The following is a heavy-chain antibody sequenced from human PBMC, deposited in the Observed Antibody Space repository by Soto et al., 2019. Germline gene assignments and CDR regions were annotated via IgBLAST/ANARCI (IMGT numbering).Heavy chain of an antibody. CDR1: GGSISSYY. CDR2: IYYSGST. D-gene: IGHD3-10*01. CDR3: AGDGSGSYPRFDP. Sequence: QVQLQESGPGLVKPSETLSLTCTVSGGSISSYYWSWIRQPPGKGLEWIGYIYYSGSTNYNPSLKSRVTRSVDTSKHQFSLKLSSVTAADTAVYYCAGDGSGSYPRFDPWGQGTLVTVSS. V-gene: IGHV4-59*01. J-gene: IGHJ5*02.